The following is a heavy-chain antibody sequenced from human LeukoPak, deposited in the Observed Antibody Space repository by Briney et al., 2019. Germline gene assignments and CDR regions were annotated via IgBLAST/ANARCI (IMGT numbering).Heavy chain of an antibody. CDR3: ARWYCTSTSCRAFDY. Sequence: GGSLRLSCAASRFTFSTYTMNWVRQAPGKGLEWVSSISGSSTYIYYADSLKGRFTISRDNAKNSLYLQMNSLRAEDMAVYYCARWYCTSTSCRAFDYWGQGILVTVSS. J-gene: IGHJ4*02. V-gene: IGHV3-21*01. CDR2: ISGSSTYI. CDR1: RFTFSTYT. D-gene: IGHD2-2*01.